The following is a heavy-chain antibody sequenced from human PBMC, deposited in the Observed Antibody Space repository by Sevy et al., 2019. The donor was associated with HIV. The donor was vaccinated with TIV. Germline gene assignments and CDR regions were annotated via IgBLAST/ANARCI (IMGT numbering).Heavy chain of an antibody. CDR1: GFTFSTYA. D-gene: IGHD3-22*01. CDR3: AKDYYYASGYYPQGAFDI. V-gene: IGHV3-23*01. Sequence: GGSLRLSCAASGFTFSTYAMNWVRQAPGKGLEWVSCISGSGGSTYYADSVKGRFTISRDNSKNTLYLQMNSLRAEDTAVYSCAKDYYYASGYYPQGAFDIWGQRTMVTVSS. CDR2: ISGSGGST. J-gene: IGHJ3*02.